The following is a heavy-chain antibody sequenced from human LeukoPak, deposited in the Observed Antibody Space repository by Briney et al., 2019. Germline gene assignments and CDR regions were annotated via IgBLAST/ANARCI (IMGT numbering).Heavy chain of an antibody. CDR3: ARHIVGATMRIDY. J-gene: IGHJ4*02. CDR1: DGSISSSTYY. Sequence: SETLSLTCTVSDGSISSSTYYWGWLRQPPGKGLEWIGSIYYSGSTYYNPSLKSRVTVSVDTSKNQFSLKLSSVTAADTAVYYCARHIVGATMRIDYWGQGTLVTVSS. V-gene: IGHV4-39*01. D-gene: IGHD1-26*01. CDR2: IYYSGST.